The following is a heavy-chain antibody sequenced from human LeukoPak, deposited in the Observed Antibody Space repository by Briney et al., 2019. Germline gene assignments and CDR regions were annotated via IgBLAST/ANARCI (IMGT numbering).Heavy chain of an antibody. CDR3: ARAVGSYNLDY. V-gene: IGHV3-48*02. CDR2: ISSSRSSTI. D-gene: IGHD1-26*01. Sequence: PGGSLRLSCAASGFTFSSYSMNWVRQAPGKGLEWVSYISSSRSSTIYHADSVKGRFTISRDNAKNSLYLQMNSLRDEDTAVYYCARAVGSYNLDYWGQGTLVTVSS. J-gene: IGHJ4*02. CDR1: GFTFSSYS.